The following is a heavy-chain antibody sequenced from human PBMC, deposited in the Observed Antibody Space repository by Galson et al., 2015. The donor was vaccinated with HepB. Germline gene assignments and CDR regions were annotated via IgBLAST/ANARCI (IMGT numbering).Heavy chain of an antibody. J-gene: IGHJ4*02. D-gene: IGHD6-13*01. Sequence: SLRLSCAAPGFTFSSYGMHWVRQAPGKGLEWVAVIWYDGSNKYYADSVKGRFTISRDNSKNTLYLQMNSLRAEDTAVYYCASLPWGGAAAGTVFDYWGQGTLVTVSS. CDR3: ASLPWGGAAAGTVFDY. CDR2: IWYDGSNK. V-gene: IGHV3-33*01. CDR1: GFTFSSYG.